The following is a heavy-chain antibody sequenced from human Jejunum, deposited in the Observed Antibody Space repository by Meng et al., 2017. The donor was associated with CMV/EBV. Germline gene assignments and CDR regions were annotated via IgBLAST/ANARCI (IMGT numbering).Heavy chain of an antibody. CDR3: VTRSCSSISCHFDQ. CDR2: ISSGSDTP. Sequence: GFSFSSHSMNWVRQAPGKGLEWVSYISSGSDTPYYADSVGGRFTISRDNAKNSLSLEMNSLRAGDTAMYYCVTRSCSSISCHFDQWGQGTLVTVSS. V-gene: IGHV3-48*04. D-gene: IGHD2-2*01. CDR1: GFSFSSHS. J-gene: IGHJ4*02.